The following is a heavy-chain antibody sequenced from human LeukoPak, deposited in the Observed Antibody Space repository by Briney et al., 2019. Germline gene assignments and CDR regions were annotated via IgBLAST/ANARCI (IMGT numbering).Heavy chain of an antibody. CDR2: INPNSGGT. Sequence: ASVKVSCKASGYTFTDYYMHWVRQAPGQGLEWMGWINPNSGGTDYAQKFQGRVTMTRDTSISTVYMELSRLRSDDTAVYYCARSQQSTMIVVVTSYYFDYWGQGTLVTVSS. V-gene: IGHV1-2*02. CDR1: GYTFTDYY. CDR3: ARSQQSTMIVVVTSYYFDY. D-gene: IGHD3-22*01. J-gene: IGHJ4*02.